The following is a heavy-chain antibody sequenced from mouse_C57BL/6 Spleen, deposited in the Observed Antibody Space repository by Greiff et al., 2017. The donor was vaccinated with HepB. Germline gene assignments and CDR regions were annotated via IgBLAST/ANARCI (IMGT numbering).Heavy chain of an antibody. CDR3: ARKNYYSNPYAMDY. V-gene: IGHV1-50*01. Sequence: VQLQQPGAELVKPGASVKLSCKASGYTFTSYWMQWVKQRPGQGLEWIGEIDPSDSYTNYNQKFKGKATLTVDTSSSTAYMQLSSLTSEDSAVYYCARKNYYSNPYAMDYWGQGTSVTVSS. CDR2: IDPSDSYT. J-gene: IGHJ4*01. CDR1: GYTFTSYW. D-gene: IGHD2-5*01.